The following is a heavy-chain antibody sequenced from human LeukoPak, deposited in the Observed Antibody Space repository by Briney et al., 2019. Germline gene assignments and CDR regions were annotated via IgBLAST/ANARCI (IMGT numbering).Heavy chain of an antibody. CDR3: ARSEYYDIFDY. V-gene: IGHV4-59*08. D-gene: IGHD3-9*01. J-gene: IGHJ4*02. Sequence: SETLSLTCTVSGGSISSYYWSWIRQPPGKGLEWIGYIYYSGSTNYNPSLKSRVTISVDTSKNQFSLKLSSVTAADTAVYYCARSEYYDIFDYWGQGTLVTVSS. CDR2: IYYSGST. CDR1: GGSISSYY.